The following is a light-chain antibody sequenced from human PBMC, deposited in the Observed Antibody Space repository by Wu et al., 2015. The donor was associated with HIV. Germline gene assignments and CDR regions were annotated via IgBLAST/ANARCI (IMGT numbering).Light chain of an antibody. V-gene: IGKV1-5*03. CDR3: QQYNSHPWT. J-gene: IGKJ1*01. CDR1: QDISAW. CDR2: GAS. Sequence: DIQMTQSPSTLSAFVGDRVTISCRASQDISAWLAWYQQKPGQAPNLLIYGASSLESGVPLRFSGAGSGTEFTLTISSLQPDDFATYYCQQYNSHPWTFGQGTKVEIK.